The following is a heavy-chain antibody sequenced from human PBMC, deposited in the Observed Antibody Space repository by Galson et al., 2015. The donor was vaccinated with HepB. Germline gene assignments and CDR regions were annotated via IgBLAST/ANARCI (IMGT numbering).Heavy chain of an antibody. Sequence: SLRLSCAVSGFSFSDYWMSWVRQAPGKGLEWVANIKYDGSETYYVDSVKGRFTISRDNARNSLYLQMNSLKVEDTAIYYCAQYNYWRFDYWGQGSLVTVSS. V-gene: IGHV3-7*01. CDR1: GFSFSDYW. D-gene: IGHD1-20*01. J-gene: IGHJ4*02. CDR3: AQYNYWRFDY. CDR2: IKYDGSET.